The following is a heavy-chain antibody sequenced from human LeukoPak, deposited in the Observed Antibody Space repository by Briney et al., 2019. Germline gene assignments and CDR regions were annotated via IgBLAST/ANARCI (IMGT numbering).Heavy chain of an antibody. J-gene: IGHJ4*02. CDR2: ISSSGSTI. V-gene: IGHV3-11*04. CDR1: GSTFSDYY. Sequence: GGSLRLSCAASGSTFSDYYMSWIRQAPGKGLEWVSYISSSGSTIYYADSVKGRFTISRDNAKNSLYLQMNSLRAEDTAVYYCASTGYSSSWYARTWGQGTLVTVSS. D-gene: IGHD6-13*01. CDR3: ASTGYSSSWYART.